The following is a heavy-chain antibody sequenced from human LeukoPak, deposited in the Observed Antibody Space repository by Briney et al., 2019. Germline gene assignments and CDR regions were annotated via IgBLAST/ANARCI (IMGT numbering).Heavy chain of an antibody. D-gene: IGHD6-19*01. J-gene: IGHJ6*02. CDR1: GYTFTSYG. CDR2: ISAYNGNT. V-gene: IGHV1-18*01. Sequence: GASVKVSCKASGYTFTSYGISWVRQAPGQGPEWMGWISAYNGNTNYAQKLQGRVTMTTDTSTSTAYMELRSLRSDDTAVYYCARMSLSSGWYWSHYYYGMDVWGQGTTVTVSS. CDR3: ARMSLSSGWYWSHYYYGMDV.